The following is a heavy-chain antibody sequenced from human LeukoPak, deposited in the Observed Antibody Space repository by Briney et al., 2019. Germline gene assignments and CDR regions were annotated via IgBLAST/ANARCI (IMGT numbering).Heavy chain of an antibody. Sequence: GGSLRLSCAASGFTFSSYAMHWVRQAPGKGLEWVAVISYDGSNKYYADSVKGRFTISRDNSKNTLYLQMNSLRAEDTAMYYCARDLSGNIFEEGSWFDPWGQGTLVTVSS. J-gene: IGHJ5*02. D-gene: IGHD1-26*01. CDR3: ARDLSGNIFEEGSWFDP. V-gene: IGHV3-30*04. CDR1: GFTFSSYA. CDR2: ISYDGSNK.